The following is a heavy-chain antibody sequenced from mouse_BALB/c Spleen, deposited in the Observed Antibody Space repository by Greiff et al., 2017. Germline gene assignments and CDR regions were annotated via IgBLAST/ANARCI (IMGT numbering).Heavy chain of an antibody. CDR2: ISSGGGST. CDR3: ARDSSGYYAMDY. CDR1: GFAFSSYD. V-gene: IGHV5-12-1*01. D-gene: IGHD3-2*01. J-gene: IGHJ4*01. Sequence: EVMLVESGGGLVKPGGSLKLSCAASGFAFSSYDMSWVRQTPEKRLEWVAYISSGGGSTYYPDTVKGRFTISRDNAKNTLYLQMSSLKSEDTAMYYCARDSSGYYAMDYWGQGTSVTVSS.